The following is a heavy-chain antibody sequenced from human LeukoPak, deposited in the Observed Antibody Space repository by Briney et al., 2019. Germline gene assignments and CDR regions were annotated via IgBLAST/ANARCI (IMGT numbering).Heavy chain of an antibody. D-gene: IGHD3-22*01. CDR1: GFTFSDYW. CDR2: VKSDASST. CDR3: ARDGITMKVLVDP. J-gene: IGHJ5*02. V-gene: IGHV3-74*01. Sequence: GGSLRLSCAASGFTFSDYWMHWVRQAPGKGLVWVSRVKSDASSTNYADSVKGRFTISRDNAKNSLYLQMNSLRAEDTAVYYCARDGITMKVLVDPWGQGTLVTVSS.